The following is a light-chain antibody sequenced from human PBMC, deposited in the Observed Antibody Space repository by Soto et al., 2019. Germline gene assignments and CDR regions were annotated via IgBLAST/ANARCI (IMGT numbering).Light chain of an antibody. CDR1: SSDVGEYDY. Sequence: QSALTQPASVSESPGQSITISCTGTSSDVGEYDYVSWYQHHPGKAPKVLIYDVSNRPSGVSNRFSGSKSGNTASLTISGLQAEDEADYYCSSYTSSGTLVFGGGTKVTVL. J-gene: IGLJ2*01. CDR2: DVS. V-gene: IGLV2-14*03. CDR3: SSYTSSGTLV.